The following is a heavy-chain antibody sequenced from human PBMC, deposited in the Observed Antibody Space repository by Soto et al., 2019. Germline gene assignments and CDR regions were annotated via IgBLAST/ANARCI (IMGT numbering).Heavy chain of an antibody. D-gene: IGHD2-15*01. J-gene: IGHJ5*01. Sequence: GGPLILSYAASGFRFSTYNMDWVRQAPGKGPEWIAHISTTSFTIYYADSVKGRFTISRDNDRNSLYLEMNSLRGEDTAVYYCARDRCYDGTCYSASDSWGQGTLVTVSS. CDR1: GFRFSTYN. CDR2: ISTTSFTI. V-gene: IGHV3-48*01. CDR3: ARDRCYDGTCYSASDS.